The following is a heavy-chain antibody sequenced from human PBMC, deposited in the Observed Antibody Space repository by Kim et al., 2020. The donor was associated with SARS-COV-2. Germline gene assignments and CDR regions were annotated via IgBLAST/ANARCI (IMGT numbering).Heavy chain of an antibody. V-gene: IGHV3-23*03. J-gene: IGHJ5*02. CDR3: AKDHWGSGWYGWFDP. Sequence: GGSLRLSCAASGFTFSSYAMSWVRQAPGKGLEWVSVIYSGGSSTYYADSVKGRFTISRDNSKNTLYLQMNSLRAEDTAVYYCAKDHWGSGWYGWFDPWGQGTLVTVSS. CDR2: IYSGGSST. D-gene: IGHD6-19*01. CDR1: GFTFSSYA.